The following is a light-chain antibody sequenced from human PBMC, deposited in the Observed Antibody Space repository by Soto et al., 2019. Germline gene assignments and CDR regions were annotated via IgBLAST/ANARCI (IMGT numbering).Light chain of an antibody. CDR2: GAS. J-gene: IGKJ1*01. CDR3: QQYNNWPRT. V-gene: IGKV3-20*01. CDR1: QSVSSSY. Sequence: IGLARSSGTLSLSPGERATLSCRASQSVSSSYLAWYQQKPGQAPRLLIYGASSRATGIPDRFSGSGSGTEFTLTISSLQSEDFAVYYCQQYNNWPRTFGQGTKVDIK.